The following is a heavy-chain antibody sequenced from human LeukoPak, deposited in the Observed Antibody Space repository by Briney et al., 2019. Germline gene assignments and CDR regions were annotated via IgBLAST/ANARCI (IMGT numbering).Heavy chain of an antibody. V-gene: IGHV1-8*03. D-gene: IGHD3-16*01. CDR1: GYTFTSYD. CDR3: ATSPSDYDYVWGPPLRGRDY. CDR2: MNPNSGNT. J-gene: IGHJ4*02. Sequence: GASVKVSCKASGYTFTSYDINWVRQATGQGLEWMGWMNPNSGNTGYAQKFQGRVTITRNTSISTAYMELSSLRSEDTAVYYCATSPSDYDYVWGPPLRGRDYWGQGTLVTVSS.